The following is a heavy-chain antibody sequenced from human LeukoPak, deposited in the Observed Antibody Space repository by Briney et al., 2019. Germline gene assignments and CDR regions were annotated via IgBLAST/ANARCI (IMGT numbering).Heavy chain of an antibody. D-gene: IGHD3-22*01. J-gene: IGHJ6*03. V-gene: IGHV3-53*01. CDR3: ATCSYYYDSSGYYYYYYMDV. CDR1: GFTVSSNY. CDR2: IYSGGST. Sequence: GGSLRLSCAASGFTVSSNYVSWVRQAPGKGLEWVSVIYSGGSTYYADSVKGRFTISRDNSKNTLYLQMNSLRAEDTAVYYCATCSYYYDSSGYYYYYYMDVWGKGTTVIVSS.